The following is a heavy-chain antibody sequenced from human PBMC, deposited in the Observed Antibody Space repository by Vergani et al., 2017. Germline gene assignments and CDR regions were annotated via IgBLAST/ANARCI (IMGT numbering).Heavy chain of an antibody. J-gene: IGHJ4*02. V-gene: IGHV3-23*01. CDR3: ARELGRVVPGTLVY. CDR1: GFTFSSYA. D-gene: IGHD6-19*01. CDR2: ISGIGGST. Sequence: EVQLLESGGGLVQPGGSLRLSCAASGFTFSSYAMSWVRRAPGKGLEWVSAISGIGGSTYYADSVKGRFTISRDNSKNTLYLQMNSLRAEDTAVYYCARELGRVVPGTLVYWGQGTLVTVSS.